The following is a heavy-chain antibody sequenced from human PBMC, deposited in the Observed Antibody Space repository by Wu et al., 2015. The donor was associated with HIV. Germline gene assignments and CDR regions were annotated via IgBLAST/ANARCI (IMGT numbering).Heavy chain of an antibody. CDR1: GYTITTYD. V-gene: IGHV1-8*01. J-gene: IGHJ6*02. Sequence: QVQLVQSGAEVKKPGASVKVSCQASGYTITTYDFNWVRQAPGQGLEWMGWMNSNNGKTGYGQKFQGRVAMTRNISTRTAYMELSGLKSEDTAVYYCATSYYGSGSYPTSYYYYAMDVWGQGTTVTVSS. CDR3: ATSYYGSGSYPTSYYYYAMDV. D-gene: IGHD3-10*01. CDR2: MNSNNGKT.